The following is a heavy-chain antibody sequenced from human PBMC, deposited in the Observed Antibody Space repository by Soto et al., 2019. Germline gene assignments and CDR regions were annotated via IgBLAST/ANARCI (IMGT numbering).Heavy chain of an antibody. J-gene: IGHJ4*02. CDR1: GFAFSSYA. CDR3: VQMMIARGAFDF. CDR2: ISPQGGST. D-gene: IGHD2-21*01. Sequence: GGSLRLSCSASGFAFSSYAMHWVRQTPGKGLEYVSAISPQGGSTYYADSVKGRFTISRDDSKNTVYLQMSSLRPDDTAVYYCVQMMIARGAFDFWGQGTLVTVSS. V-gene: IGHV3-64D*06.